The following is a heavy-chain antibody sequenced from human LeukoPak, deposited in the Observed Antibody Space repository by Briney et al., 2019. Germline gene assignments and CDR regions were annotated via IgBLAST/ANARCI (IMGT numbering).Heavy chain of an antibody. V-gene: IGHV1-69*05. CDR3: ARDRAYCSRPYHFDY. Sequence: SVKVSCNASGGTFSSYAISWVRQAPGQGLEWMGRIIPIFGTANYAQKFQGRVTITTDESTSTAYMELSSLRSEDTAVYYCARDRAYCSRPYHFDYWGQGTLVTVSS. J-gene: IGHJ4*02. CDR1: GGTFSSYA. CDR2: IIPIFGTA. D-gene: IGHD6-13*01.